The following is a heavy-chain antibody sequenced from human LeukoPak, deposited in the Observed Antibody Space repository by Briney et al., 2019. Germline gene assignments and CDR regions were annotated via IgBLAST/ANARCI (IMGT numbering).Heavy chain of an antibody. D-gene: IGHD2-2*01. CDR2: INHSGST. V-gene: IGHV4-34*01. CDR1: GGSFSGYY. J-gene: IGHJ4*02. Sequence: PSETLSLTCAVYGGSFSGYYWSWIRQPPGKGLEWIGEINHSGSTNYNPSLKSRVTISVDTSKNQFPLKLSSVTAADTAVYYCARRNIVVVPAAYYFDYWGQGTLVTVSS. CDR3: ARRNIVVVPAAYYFDY.